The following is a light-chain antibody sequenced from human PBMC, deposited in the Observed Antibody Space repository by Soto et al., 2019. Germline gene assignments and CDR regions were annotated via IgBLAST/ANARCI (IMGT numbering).Light chain of an antibody. CDR2: AAS. CDR1: QSIYNY. V-gene: IGKV1-39*01. CDR3: QQSYSTPRT. Sequence: DIQMTQSPSSLSASVGDRVTITCRASQSIYNYLNWYQQKPGKAPQLLIFAASSLQSGVPSRFSVSESGTDFTLTISSLQPEDFATYYCQQSYSTPRTFGQGTKVEIK. J-gene: IGKJ1*01.